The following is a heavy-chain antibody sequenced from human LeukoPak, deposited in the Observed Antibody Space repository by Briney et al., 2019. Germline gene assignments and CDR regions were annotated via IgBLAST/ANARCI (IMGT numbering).Heavy chain of an antibody. CDR1: GFTFSSYS. CDR2: ISSSSSYI. D-gene: IGHD3-22*01. Sequence: GGSLRLSCAASGFTFSSYSMNWVRQAPGKGLDWVSSISSSSSYIYYADSVKGRFTISRDNAKNSLYLQMNSLRAEDTAVYYCARDRTYDSSGYYAYWGQGTLVTVSS. J-gene: IGHJ4*02. V-gene: IGHV3-21*01. CDR3: ARDRTYDSSGYYAY.